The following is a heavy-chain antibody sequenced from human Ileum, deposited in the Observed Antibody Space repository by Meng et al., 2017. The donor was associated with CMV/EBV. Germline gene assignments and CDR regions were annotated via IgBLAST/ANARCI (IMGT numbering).Heavy chain of an antibody. CDR2: IYPGDSDT. J-gene: IGHJ4*02. Sequence: GESLKISCQGSGYSFTTYWIGWVRQMPGKGLEWMGIIYPGDSDTRYGPSFQGQVTISADKSITTAYLQWSSLKASDTAMYYCARMSSDSSGYALDYWGRGTLVTVSS. V-gene: IGHV5-51*01. CDR1: GYSFTTYW. CDR3: ARMSSDSSGYALDY. D-gene: IGHD3-22*01.